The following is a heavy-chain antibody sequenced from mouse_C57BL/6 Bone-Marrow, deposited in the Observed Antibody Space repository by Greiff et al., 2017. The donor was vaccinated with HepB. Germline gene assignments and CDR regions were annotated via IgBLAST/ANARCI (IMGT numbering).Heavy chain of an antibody. D-gene: IGHD2-4*01. CDR3: ARDYDDDYYAMDY. CDR2: ISSGSSTI. J-gene: IGHJ4*01. CDR1: GFTFSDYG. V-gene: IGHV5-17*01. Sequence: EVQRVESGGGLVKPGGSLKLSCAASGFTFSDYGMHWVRQAPEKGLEWVAYISSGSSTIYYADTVKGRFTISRDNAKNTLFLQMTSLRSEDTAMYYCARDYDDDYYAMDYWGQGTSVTVSS.